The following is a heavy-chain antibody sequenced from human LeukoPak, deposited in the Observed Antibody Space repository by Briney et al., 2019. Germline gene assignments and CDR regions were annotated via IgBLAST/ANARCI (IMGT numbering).Heavy chain of an antibody. CDR1: GFTVSSDY. CDR2: IYSGGST. J-gene: IGHJ3*02. CDR3: ARGQSYYEAFDI. V-gene: IGHV3-53*03. D-gene: IGHD1-26*01. Sequence: PGGSLRLSCAASGFTVSSDYKSWVRQPAGEGLEWGSVIYSGGSTNYADSVKGRFTISRDNSKNTLHLQMNSLRVEDTAVYYCARGQSYYEAFDIWGQGTMVTVSS.